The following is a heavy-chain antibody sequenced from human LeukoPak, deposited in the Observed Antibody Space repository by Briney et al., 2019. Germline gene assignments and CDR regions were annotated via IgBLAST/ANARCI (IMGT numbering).Heavy chain of an antibody. CDR2: IYSGGST. CDR1: GFTVSSNY. Sequence: GGSLRLSCAASGFTVSSNYMSWVRQAPGKGLEWVSVIYSGGSTYYADSVKGRFTISRDNSKNTLYLQMNSLRAEDTAVYYCARSAYCGGDCYSGLFDYWGQGTLVTVSS. CDR3: ARSAYCGGDCYSGLFDY. D-gene: IGHD2-21*01. V-gene: IGHV3-53*01. J-gene: IGHJ4*02.